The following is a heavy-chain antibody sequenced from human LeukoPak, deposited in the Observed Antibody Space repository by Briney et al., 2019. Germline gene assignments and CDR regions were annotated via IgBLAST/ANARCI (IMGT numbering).Heavy chain of an antibody. CDR3: ARDRSANYDFWRGDAFDS. V-gene: IGHV3-21*01. D-gene: IGHD3-3*01. CDR2: ISSSSSYI. Sequence: GGSLRLSCAASGFTVSSNYMSWVRQAPGKGLEWVSFISSSSSYIYYADSVKDRFTISRDNAKNSLYLQMDSLRAEDTAVYYCARDRSANYDFWRGDAFDSWGQGTMVTVSS. CDR1: GFTVSSNY. J-gene: IGHJ3*02.